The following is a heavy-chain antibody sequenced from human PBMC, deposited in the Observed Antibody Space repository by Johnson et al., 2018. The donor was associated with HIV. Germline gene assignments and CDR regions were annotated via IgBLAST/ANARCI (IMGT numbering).Heavy chain of an antibody. CDR1: GFTFDDYG. V-gene: IGHV3-20*04. D-gene: IGHD1-1*01. J-gene: IGHJ3*02. Sequence: VQLVESGGGLIQPGGSLRLSCAASGFTFDDYGMSWVRQAPGKGLEWVPGINWNGGSIGYAVSVKGRFTISRDNAKNTLYLQMNSLRAEDTAVYYCARGTGTDDAFDIWDQGTMVTVSS. CDR3: ARGTGTDDAFDI. CDR2: INWNGGSI.